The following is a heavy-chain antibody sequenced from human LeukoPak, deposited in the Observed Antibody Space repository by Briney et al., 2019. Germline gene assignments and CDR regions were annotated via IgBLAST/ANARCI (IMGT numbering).Heavy chain of an antibody. V-gene: IGHV3-7*01. J-gene: IGHJ4*02. CDR3: ARENYYGSGSLNY. CDR1: GFTFSSYW. CDR2: IKRDGSEK. D-gene: IGHD3-10*01. Sequence: GGSLRLSCAASGFTFSSYWMSWVRQAPGKGLEWVANIKRDGSEKYYVDSVKGRFTISRDNAKNSLYLQMNSLRAEDTAVYYCARENYYGSGSLNYWGQGTLVTVSS.